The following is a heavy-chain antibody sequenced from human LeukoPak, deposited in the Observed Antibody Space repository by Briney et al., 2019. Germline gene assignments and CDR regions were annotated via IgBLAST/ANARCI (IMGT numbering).Heavy chain of an antibody. Sequence: ASVKVSCKAPGYTFTSYDINWVRQATGQGLEWMGWMNPNSGNTGYAQKFQGRVTMTRNTSISTAYMELSSLRSEDTAVYYCARGKTGTTPGSYYYMDVWGKGTTVTVSS. CDR1: GYTFTSYD. CDR3: ARGKTGTTPGSYYYMDV. D-gene: IGHD1-7*01. J-gene: IGHJ6*03. CDR2: MNPNSGNT. V-gene: IGHV1-8*01.